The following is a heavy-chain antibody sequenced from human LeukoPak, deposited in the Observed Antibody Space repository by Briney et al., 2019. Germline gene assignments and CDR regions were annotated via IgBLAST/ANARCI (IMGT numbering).Heavy chain of an antibody. CDR3: ARQQIRFGKSGQIY. V-gene: IGHV1-18*01. J-gene: IGHJ4*02. CDR2: ISAYNGNT. CDR1: GYTFTNYG. Sequence: GASVKVSCKASGYTFTNYGLSWVRQAPGQGLEWMGWISAYNGNTNYAQKFQGRVTMTTDTSTSAAYMELRSLRSDDTAVYYCARQQIRFGKSGQIYWGQGTLVTVSS. D-gene: IGHD3-10*01.